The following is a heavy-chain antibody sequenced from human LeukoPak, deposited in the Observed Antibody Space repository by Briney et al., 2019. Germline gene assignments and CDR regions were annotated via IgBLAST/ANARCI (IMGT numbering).Heavy chain of an antibody. CDR3: AREIFGPGSYPDY. CDR2: ISYDGSNK. D-gene: IGHD3-10*01. V-gene: IGHV3-30*03. Sequence: GRSLRLSCAASGFTFSSYGMHWVRQAPGKGLEWVAVISYDGSNKYYADSVKGRFTVSRDNSRNTVYLQMNGLRAEDTAVYYCAREIFGPGSYPDYWGQGTLVTVSS. J-gene: IGHJ4*02. CDR1: GFTFSSYG.